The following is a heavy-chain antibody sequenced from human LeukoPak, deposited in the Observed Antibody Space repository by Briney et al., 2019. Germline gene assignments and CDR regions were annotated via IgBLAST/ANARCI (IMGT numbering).Heavy chain of an antibody. D-gene: IGHD3-10*01. Sequence: SETLSLTCAVYGGSFSGYYWSWIRQPSGKGLEWIGEINHSGSTNYNPSLKSRVTISVDTSKNQFSLKLSSVTAADTAVYYCARGLGRDWGQGTLVTVSS. CDR1: GGSFSGYY. J-gene: IGHJ4*02. CDR3: ARGLGRD. CDR2: INHSGST. V-gene: IGHV4-34*01.